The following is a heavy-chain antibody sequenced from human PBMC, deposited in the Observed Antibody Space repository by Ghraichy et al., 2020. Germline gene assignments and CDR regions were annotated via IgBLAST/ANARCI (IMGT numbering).Heavy chain of an antibody. CDR2: IYYNGNT. V-gene: IGHV4-59*11. CDR1: GGSISSHY. J-gene: IGHJ4*02. Sequence: SETLSLTCTVSGGSISSHYWSWIRQPPGKGLEWIGDIYYNGNTNYNPFLRSRVTISVDTSKNQFSLNLRSVTPADTAVYYCARDRPPFGYLVLDQWGQGSRVTVSS. CDR3: ARDRPPFGYLVLDQ. D-gene: IGHD5-12*01.